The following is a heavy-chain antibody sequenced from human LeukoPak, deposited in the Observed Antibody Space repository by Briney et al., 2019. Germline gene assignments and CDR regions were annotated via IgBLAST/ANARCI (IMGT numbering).Heavy chain of an antibody. D-gene: IGHD4-17*01. CDR3: ARDGPYGDWLSYYFDY. CDR1: GFTFSSHS. V-gene: IGHV3-21*01. J-gene: IGHJ4*02. CDR2: ISSSSSYI. Sequence: GGSLRPSCAASGFTFSSHSMNWVRQAPGKGLEWVSSISSSSSYIYYADSVKGRFTISRDNAKNSLYLQMNSLRAEDTAVYYCARDGPYGDWLSYYFDYWGQGTLVTVSS.